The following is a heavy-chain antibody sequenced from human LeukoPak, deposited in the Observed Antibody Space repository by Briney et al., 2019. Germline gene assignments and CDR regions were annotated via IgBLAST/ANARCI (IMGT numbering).Heavy chain of an antibody. J-gene: IGHJ6*02. CDR3: ARDIVVVPAATKSYYGMDV. V-gene: IGHV3-48*03. D-gene: IGHD2-2*01. CDR2: ISSSGSTI. Sequence: GGSLRLSCAASGFTFSSYEMNWVRQAPGKGLEWVSYISSSGSTIYYADSVKGRFTISRDNAKNSLYLQMNSLRAEDTAVYYCARDIVVVPAATKSYYGMDVWGRGTTVTVSS. CDR1: GFTFSSYE.